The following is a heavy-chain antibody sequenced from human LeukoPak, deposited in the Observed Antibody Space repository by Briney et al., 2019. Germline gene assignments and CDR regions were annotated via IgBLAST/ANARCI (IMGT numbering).Heavy chain of an antibody. Sequence: ASVKVSCKASGYTFTSYGISWVRQAPGQGLEWMGRISVYNGNRSDAQKLQDRITMTTDTFTSTAYMELRSLRSDDTAVYYCARGPYGYYFDYWGQGTLVTVSS. CDR2: ISVYNGNR. V-gene: IGHV1-18*01. CDR1: GYTFTSYG. J-gene: IGHJ4*02. CDR3: ARGPYGYYFDY. D-gene: IGHD4-17*01.